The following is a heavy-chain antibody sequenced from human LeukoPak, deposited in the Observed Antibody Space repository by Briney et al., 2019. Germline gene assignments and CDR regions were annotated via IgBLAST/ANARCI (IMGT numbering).Heavy chain of an antibody. V-gene: IGHV3-7*01. CDR1: GFTFSSAW. D-gene: IGHD5-24*01. CDR3: TSANYGPAY. J-gene: IGHJ4*02. CDR2: VNQDGSGK. Sequence: GGSGRLSCAASGFTFSSAWMSWIRQAPGEGLEWVANVNQDGSGKYYVDSVKGRFTISKDNAKNSLYLQMNSLRAEDTAVYYCTSANYGPAYWGQGTLVTVSS.